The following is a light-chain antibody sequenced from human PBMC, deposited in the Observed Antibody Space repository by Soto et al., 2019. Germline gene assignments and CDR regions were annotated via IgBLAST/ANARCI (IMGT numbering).Light chain of an antibody. Sequence: QSVLTQPASVSGSPGQSITISCTGTSSDIGGYNYVSWYQQYPCKAPNLIIYEVTNRPSGISYPFSGSKSGNTASLTISGRHVEDEADNYCSSFRCGGARLLFGGGTKLTV. CDR2: EVT. CDR3: SSFRCGGARLL. CDR1: SSDIGGYNY. V-gene: IGLV2-14*01. J-gene: IGLJ2*01.